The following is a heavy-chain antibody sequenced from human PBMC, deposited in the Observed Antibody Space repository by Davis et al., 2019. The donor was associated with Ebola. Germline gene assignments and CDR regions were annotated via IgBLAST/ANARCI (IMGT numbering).Heavy chain of an antibody. CDR2: ISYDGSNK. V-gene: IGHV3-30*04. Sequence: GESLKISCAASGFTFSSYAMHWVRQAPGKGLEWVAVISYDGSNKYYADSVKGRFTISRDNSKNTQYLQMNSLRGEDTAVYYCARETDGMDGWGKGTTVTVSS. CDR1: GFTFSSYA. CDR3: ARETDGMDG. J-gene: IGHJ6*04.